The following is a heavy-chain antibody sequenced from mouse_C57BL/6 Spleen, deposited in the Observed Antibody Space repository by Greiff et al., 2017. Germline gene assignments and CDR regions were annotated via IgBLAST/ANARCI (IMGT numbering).Heavy chain of an antibody. J-gene: IGHJ1*03. V-gene: IGHV5-4*01. Sequence: DVMLVESGGGLVKPGGSLKLSCAASGFTFSSYAMSWVRQTPEKRLEWVATISDGGSYTYYPDNVKGRFTISRDNAKNNLYLQMSHLKSEDTAMYYCARDRTTVVARYFDVWGTGTTVTVSS. CDR2: ISDGGSYT. D-gene: IGHD1-1*01. CDR1: GFTFSSYA. CDR3: ARDRTTVVARYFDV.